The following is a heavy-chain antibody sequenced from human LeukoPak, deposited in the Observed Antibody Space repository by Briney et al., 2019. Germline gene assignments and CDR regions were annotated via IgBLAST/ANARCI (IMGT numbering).Heavy chain of an antibody. V-gene: IGHV4-59*01. J-gene: IGHJ4*02. CDR1: GGSINSYY. CDR3: ARESWSYPGSGSYPHHFDY. CDR2: SYYSGST. Sequence: PSETLFLTCTVSGGSINSYYWSWIRQPPGKGLEWIGNSYYSGSTDYNPSLKSRLTISVDLSKKQFSLRLTSVTAADTAVYYCARESWSYPGSGSYPHHFDYWGRGILVTVSS. D-gene: IGHD3-10*01.